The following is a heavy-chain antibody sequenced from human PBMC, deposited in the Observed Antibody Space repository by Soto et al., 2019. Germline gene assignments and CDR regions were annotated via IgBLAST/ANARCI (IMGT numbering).Heavy chain of an antibody. V-gene: IGHV3-11*06. CDR3: ARAGITGTTGAFDI. D-gene: IGHD1-7*01. Sequence: GGSLRLSCAASGFTFSDYYMSWIRQAPGKGLEWVSYISSSSSYTNYADSVKGRSTISRDNAKNSLYLQMNSLRAEDTAVYYCARAGITGTTGAFDIWGQGTMVTVSS. CDR1: GFTFSDYY. J-gene: IGHJ3*02. CDR2: ISSSSSYT.